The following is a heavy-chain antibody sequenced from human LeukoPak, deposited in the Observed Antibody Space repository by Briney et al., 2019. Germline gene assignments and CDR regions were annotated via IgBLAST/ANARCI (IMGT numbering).Heavy chain of an antibody. Sequence: SETLSLTCAVYGGSLSGYYWSWIRQPPGKGLEWIGEINHSGSTNYNPSLKSRVTISVDTSKNQFSLKLSSVTAADTAVYHCARGLDFGVVIPHYYYYGMDVWGQGTTVTVSS. CDR3: ARGLDFGVVIPHYYYYGMDV. D-gene: IGHD3-3*01. CDR2: INHSGST. J-gene: IGHJ6*02. V-gene: IGHV4-34*01. CDR1: GGSLSGYY.